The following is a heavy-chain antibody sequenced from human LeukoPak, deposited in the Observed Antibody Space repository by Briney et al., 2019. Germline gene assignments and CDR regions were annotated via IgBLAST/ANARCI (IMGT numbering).Heavy chain of an antibody. CDR2: IYYSGST. CDR3: TRDPPGLP. J-gene: IGHJ5*02. Sequence: SETLSLTCTVSGGSISSSSYYWGWIRQPPGKGLEWIGSIYYSGSTYYNPSLKSRVTISVDTSKNQFSLQLNSVTAEDTAVYYCTRDPPGLPWGQGTLVTVSS. CDR1: GGSISSSSYY. D-gene: IGHD3-16*01. V-gene: IGHV4-39*02.